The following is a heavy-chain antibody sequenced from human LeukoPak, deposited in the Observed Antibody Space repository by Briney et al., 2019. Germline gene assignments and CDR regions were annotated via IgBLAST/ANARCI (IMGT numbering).Heavy chain of an antibody. CDR3: AKDSGGYYRGMWGDY. D-gene: IGHD3-22*01. Sequence: GGSPRLSCAASGFTFSSYWMHWVRQAPGKGLEWVSYISSNSDTIYYADSVRGRFTISRDNAKNSLYLQMNSLRAEDTAVYYCAKDSGGYYRGMWGDYWGQGTLVTVSS. CDR2: ISSNSDTI. J-gene: IGHJ4*02. CDR1: GFTFSSYW. V-gene: IGHV3-48*04.